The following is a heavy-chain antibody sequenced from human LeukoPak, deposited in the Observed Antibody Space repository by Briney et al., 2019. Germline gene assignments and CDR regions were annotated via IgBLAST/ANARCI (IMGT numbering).Heavy chain of an antibody. V-gene: IGHV4-59*12. CDR3: ARVGQDSSGYYRIFDY. D-gene: IGHD3-22*01. CDR1: GGSISSYY. J-gene: IGHJ4*02. Sequence: SETLSLTCTVSGGSISSYYWSWIRQPPGKGLEWIGYIYYSGSTNYNPSLKSRVTISVDKSKNQFSLKLSSVTAADTAVYYCARVGQDSSGYYRIFDYWGQGTLVTVSS. CDR2: IYYSGST.